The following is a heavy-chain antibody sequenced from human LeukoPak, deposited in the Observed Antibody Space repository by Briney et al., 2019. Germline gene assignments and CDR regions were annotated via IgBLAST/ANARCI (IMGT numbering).Heavy chain of an antibody. CDR1: GFTFSTYG. Sequence: PGGSLRLSCAASGFTFSTYGMHWVRQALGKGLEWVAVIWYDGSIKYYGDSVKGRFTISRDNSKNTLYLQMNSLRAEDTAMYYCARAVGPFDFWGPGTLVTVSS. CDR3: ARAVGPFDF. V-gene: IGHV3-33*01. J-gene: IGHJ3*01. CDR2: IWYDGSIK.